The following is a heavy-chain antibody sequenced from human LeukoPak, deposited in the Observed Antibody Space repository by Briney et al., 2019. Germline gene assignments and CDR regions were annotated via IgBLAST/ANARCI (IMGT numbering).Heavy chain of an antibody. CDR3: VRDFVGGQM. J-gene: IGHJ3*01. CDR1: GFTFSSYS. D-gene: IGHD4-23*01. Sequence: PGGSLRLSCAASGFTFSSYSMNWVRQAPGKGLEWVSYISSSSSTIYYADSVKGRFTVSRDKSKNTLYLQMDSLRAEDTAVYYCVRDFVGGQMWGQGTMVTVSS. CDR2: ISSSSSTI. V-gene: IGHV3-48*01.